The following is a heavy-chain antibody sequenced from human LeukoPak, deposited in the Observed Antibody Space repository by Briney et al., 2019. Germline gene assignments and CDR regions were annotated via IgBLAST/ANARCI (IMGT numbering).Heavy chain of an antibody. D-gene: IGHD4/OR15-4a*01. CDR1: GFTFNSFA. CDR3: ARRAGAYSHPYDY. V-gene: IGHV3-53*01. Sequence: GGSLRLSCAASGFTFNSFAMSWVRQAPGKGLEWVSFIYSDNTHYSDSVKGRFTISRDNSKNTLYLQMNSLRAEDTAVYYCARRAGAYSHPYDYWGQGTLVTVSP. CDR2: IYSDNT. J-gene: IGHJ4*02.